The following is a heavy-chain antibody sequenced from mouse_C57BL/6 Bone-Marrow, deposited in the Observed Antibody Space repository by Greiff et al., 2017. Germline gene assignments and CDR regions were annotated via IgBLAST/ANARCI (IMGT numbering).Heavy chain of an antibody. V-gene: IGHV1-74*01. CDR1: GYTFTSYW. CDR2: IHPSDSDT. CDR3: AIMKRDGYCPWFAY. J-gene: IGHJ3*01. Sequence: QVHVKQPGAELVKPGASVKVSCKASGYTFTSYWMHWVKQRPGQGLEWIGRIHPSDSDTNYNQKFKGKATLTVDKSSSTAYMQLSSLTSEDSAVYYCAIMKRDGYCPWFAYWGQGTLVTVSA. D-gene: IGHD2-3*01.